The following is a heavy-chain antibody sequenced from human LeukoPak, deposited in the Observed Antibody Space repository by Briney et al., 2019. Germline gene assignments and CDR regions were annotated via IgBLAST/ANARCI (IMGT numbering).Heavy chain of an antibody. Sequence: PGRSLRLSCAASGFTFSSYGMHWVRQAPGKGLQWVTFIRYDGSSESYADSVKGRFIISRDNSKNTLYLQMNSLRAEDTALYFCAKDLTYTSQGGSDSWGQGTLVIVSS. CDR2: IRYDGSSE. CDR3: AKDLTYTSQGGSDS. CDR1: GFTFSSYG. J-gene: IGHJ4*02. V-gene: IGHV3-30*02. D-gene: IGHD3-16*01.